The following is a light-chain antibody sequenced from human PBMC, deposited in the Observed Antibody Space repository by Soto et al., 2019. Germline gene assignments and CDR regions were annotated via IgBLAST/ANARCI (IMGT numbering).Light chain of an antibody. J-gene: IGLJ1*01. Sequence: QSALTQPPSVSAAPGQMVTISFSGSSSNIGSFYVSWYQQLPGTAPKLLIYDSNQRPSGIPDRFSGSRSDTSATLVITGLQTGDEADYYCGVWDDGLTTYLFGAGTKVTVL. CDR2: DSN. CDR3: GVWDDGLTTYL. V-gene: IGLV1-51*01. CDR1: SSNIGSFY.